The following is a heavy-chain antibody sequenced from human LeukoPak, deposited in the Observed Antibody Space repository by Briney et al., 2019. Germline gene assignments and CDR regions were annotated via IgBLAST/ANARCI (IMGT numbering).Heavy chain of an antibody. D-gene: IGHD3-22*01. CDR3: ARDYYDSSGFDY. V-gene: IGHV4-59*12. CDR2: IYYSGST. Sequence: SETLSLTCTVSGGSISSYYWSWIRQPPGKGLEWIGYIYYSGSTNYNPSLKSRVTISVDTSKNQFSLKLSSVTAADTAVYYCARDYYDSSGFDYWGQGTLVTVSS. J-gene: IGHJ4*02. CDR1: GGSISSYY.